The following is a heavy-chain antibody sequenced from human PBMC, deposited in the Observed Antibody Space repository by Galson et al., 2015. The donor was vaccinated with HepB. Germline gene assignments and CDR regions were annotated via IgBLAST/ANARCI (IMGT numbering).Heavy chain of an antibody. D-gene: IGHD4-17*01. CDR2: ISSRGPI. CDR3: ARDLGDYGDDYYSMDV. J-gene: IGHJ6*02. V-gene: IGHV3-48*04. CDR1: GFTLSSYS. Sequence: SLRLSCAASGFTLSSYSMNWVRQAPGKGLEWVSYISSRGPIYYADSVKGRFTISRDNAKNSLYLQMNSLRAEDTAVYYCARDLGDYGDDYYSMDVWGQGTTVTVSS.